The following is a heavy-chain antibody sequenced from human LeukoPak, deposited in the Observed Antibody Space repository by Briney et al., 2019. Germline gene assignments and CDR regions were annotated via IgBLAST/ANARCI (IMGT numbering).Heavy chain of an antibody. CDR1: GFTFSSYS. Sequence: GGSLRLSCAASGFTFSSYSMNWVRQAPGKGLEWVSSISSSSSYTYYADSVKGRFTISRDNAKNSLYLQMNSLRAEDTAVYYCARSSVLLGLNWFDPWGQGTLVTVSS. V-gene: IGHV3-21*01. CDR2: ISSSSSYT. CDR3: ARSSVLLGLNWFDP. J-gene: IGHJ5*02. D-gene: IGHD1-7*01.